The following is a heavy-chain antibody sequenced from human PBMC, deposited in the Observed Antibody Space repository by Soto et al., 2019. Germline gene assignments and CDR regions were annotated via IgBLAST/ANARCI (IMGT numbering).Heavy chain of an antibody. V-gene: IGHV3-48*03. Sequence: GGSLILSCATSGFTFSSYEMNWVRQAPGKGLEWVSYISSSGSTIYYADSVKGRFTISRDNAKNSLYLQMDSLRAEDTAVYYCARDQEDGSFFPYYYGMDVWGQGTTVTVS. D-gene: IGHD3-3*01. CDR3: ARDQEDGSFFPYYYGMDV. CDR1: GFTFSSYE. CDR2: ISSSGSTI. J-gene: IGHJ6*02.